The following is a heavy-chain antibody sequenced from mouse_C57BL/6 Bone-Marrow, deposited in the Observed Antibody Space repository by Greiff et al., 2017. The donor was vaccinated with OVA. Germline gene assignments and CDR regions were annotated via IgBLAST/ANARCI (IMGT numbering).Heavy chain of an antibody. D-gene: IGHD1-1*01. Sequence: EVKLVESGEGLVKPGGSLKLSCAASGFTFSSYAMSWVRQTPEKRLEWVAYISSGGDYIYYADTVKGRFTISRDNARNTLYLQMISLKSEDTAMYYCTRALLEFAYWGQGTLVTVSA. CDR2: ISSGGDYI. CDR1: GFTFSSYA. J-gene: IGHJ3*01. V-gene: IGHV5-9-1*02. CDR3: TRALLEFAY.